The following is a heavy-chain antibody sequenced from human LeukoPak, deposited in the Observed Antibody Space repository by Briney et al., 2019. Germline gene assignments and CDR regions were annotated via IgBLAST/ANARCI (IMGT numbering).Heavy chain of an antibody. CDR2: IWYDGSNK. J-gene: IGHJ6*03. CDR3: ARSSTDYYGSGSYYPYYMDV. CDR1: GFTFSSYG. Sequence: PGRSLRLSCAASGFTFSSYGMHWVRQAPGKGLEWVAVIWYDGSNKYYADSVKGRFTISRDNSKNTLYLQMNSLRAEDTAVYYCARSSTDYYGSGSYYPYYMDVWGKGTTVTVSS. D-gene: IGHD3-10*01. V-gene: IGHV3-33*01.